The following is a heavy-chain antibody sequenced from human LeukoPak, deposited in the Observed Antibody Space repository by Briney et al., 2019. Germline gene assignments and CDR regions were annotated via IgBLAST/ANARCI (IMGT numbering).Heavy chain of an antibody. CDR1: GYTFTGYY. CDR3: ARDRYYGSGRGAFDI. V-gene: IGHV1-2*02. J-gene: IGHJ3*02. Sequence: GASVKVSCKASGYTFTGYYMHWVRQAPGQGREWMGWINPNSGGTNYAQKFQGRVTMTRDTSISTAYMELSRLRSDDTAVYYCARDRYYGSGRGAFDIWGQGTMVTVSS. CDR2: INPNSGGT. D-gene: IGHD3-10*01.